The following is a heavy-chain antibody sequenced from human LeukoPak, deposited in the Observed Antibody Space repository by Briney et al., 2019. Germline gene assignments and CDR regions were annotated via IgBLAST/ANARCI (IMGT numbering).Heavy chain of an antibody. CDR1: GYTFTSYA. CDR2: INTNTGNP. CDR3: ARSLSVQLWLERDGMDV. D-gene: IGHD5-18*01. Sequence: APVKVSCKASGYTFTSYAMNWVRQAPGQGLEWMGWINTNTGNPTYAQGFTGRFVFSLDTSVSTAYLQISSLKAEDTAVYYCARSLSVQLWLERDGMDVWGQGTTVTVSS. J-gene: IGHJ6*02. V-gene: IGHV7-4-1*02.